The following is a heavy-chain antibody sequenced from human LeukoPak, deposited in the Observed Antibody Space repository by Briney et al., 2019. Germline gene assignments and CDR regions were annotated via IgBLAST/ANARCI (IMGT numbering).Heavy chain of an antibody. CDR3: ARQDYYDSSAPFDC. D-gene: IGHD3-22*01. V-gene: IGHV4-4*07. CDR2: IYTSGST. Sequence: SETLSLTCTVSGGSISSYYWSWIRQPAGKGLEWIGRIYTSGSTNYNPSLKSRVTMSVDTSKNQFSLKLSSVTAADTAVYYCARQDYYDSSAPFDCWGQGTLVTVSS. J-gene: IGHJ4*02. CDR1: GGSISSYY.